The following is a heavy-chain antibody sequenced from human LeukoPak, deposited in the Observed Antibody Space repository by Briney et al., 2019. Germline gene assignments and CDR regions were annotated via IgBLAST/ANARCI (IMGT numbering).Heavy chain of an antibody. J-gene: IGHJ4*02. CDR2: IYSGGST. D-gene: IGHD1-26*01. CDR3: ARASGSYHQGFDY. CDR1: GFTVSSNY. V-gene: IGHV3-53*01. Sequence: GGSLRLSCAASGFTVSSNYMSWVRQAPGKGLEWVSVIYSGGSTYYADSVKGRFTISRDDSKNTLYLQMNSLRAEDTAVYYCARASGSYHQGFDYWGQGTLVTVSS.